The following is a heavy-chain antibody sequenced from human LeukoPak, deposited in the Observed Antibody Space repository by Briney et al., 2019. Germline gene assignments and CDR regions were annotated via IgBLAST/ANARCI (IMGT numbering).Heavy chain of an antibody. CDR3: ASRPPTYSSGWYYFDY. CDR2: IYYSGST. CDR1: GCSISSSSYY. D-gene: IGHD6-19*01. J-gene: IGHJ4*02. Sequence: SETLSLTCTVSGCSISSSSYYWGWIRQPPGKGLEWIGSIYYSGSTYYNPSLKSRVTISVDTSKNQFSLKLSSVTAADTAAYYCASRPPTYSSGWYYFDYWGQGTLVTVSS. V-gene: IGHV4-39*01.